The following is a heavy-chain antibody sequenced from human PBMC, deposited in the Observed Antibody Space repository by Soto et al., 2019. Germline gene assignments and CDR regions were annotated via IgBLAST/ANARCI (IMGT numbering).Heavy chain of an antibody. J-gene: IGHJ4*02. CDR1: NYMFGSYG. V-gene: IGHV1-18*04. Sequence: QVQLVQSGAEVKRPGAPVKVSCKASNYMFGSYGITWVRQAPGQGPEWMGWISAFNGNTKYPQNRQGRVTMTTDTSTATAYMELRALRSDDSAMYFCARDGGYGAGSYLDYWGQGTLVTVS. CDR2: ISAFNGNT. D-gene: IGHD3-10*01. CDR3: ARDGGYGAGSYLDY.